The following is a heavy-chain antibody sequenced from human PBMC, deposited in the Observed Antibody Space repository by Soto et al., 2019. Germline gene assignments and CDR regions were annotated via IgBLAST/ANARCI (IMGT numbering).Heavy chain of an antibody. CDR2: IYHSGSI. CDR3: ARADIVASNPFDP. D-gene: IGHD5-12*01. V-gene: IGHV4-4*02. Sequence: SETLSLTCAVSGGSIISTNWWSWVRQPPGKGLEWIGEIYHSGSINYNPSLTSRVTISVDKSKNQFSLKLTSVTAADTAVYFCARADIVASNPFDPWGQGTLVTVSS. J-gene: IGHJ5*02. CDR1: GGSIISTNW.